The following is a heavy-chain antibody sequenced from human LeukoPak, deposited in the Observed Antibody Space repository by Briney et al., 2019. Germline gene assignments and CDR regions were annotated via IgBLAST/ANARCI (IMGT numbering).Heavy chain of an antibody. CDR3: ARPYYYDSSGYYYVRY. CDR1: GYTFTGYY. V-gene: IGHV1-2*02. CDR2: INPNSGGT. Sequence: ASVKVSCNASGYTFTGYYMHWVRQAPGQGLEWMGWINPNSGGTNYAQKFQGRVTMTRDTSISTAYMELSRLRSDDTAVYYCARPYYYDSSGYYYVRYWGQGTLVTVSS. J-gene: IGHJ4*02. D-gene: IGHD3-22*01.